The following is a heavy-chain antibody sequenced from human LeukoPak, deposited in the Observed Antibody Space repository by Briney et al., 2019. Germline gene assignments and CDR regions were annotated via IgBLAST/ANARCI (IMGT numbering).Heavy chain of an antibody. J-gene: IGHJ4*02. D-gene: IGHD5-18*01. V-gene: IGHV1-69*05. CDR2: IIPIFGTA. Sequence: SVKVSCKASGYTFTSYDINWVRQATGQGLEWMGGIIPIFGTANYAQKFQGRVTITTDESTSTAYMELSSLRSEDTAVYYCASRSRGYSYGTGYFDYWGQGTLVTVSS. CDR1: GYTFTSYD. CDR3: ASRSRGYSYGTGYFDY.